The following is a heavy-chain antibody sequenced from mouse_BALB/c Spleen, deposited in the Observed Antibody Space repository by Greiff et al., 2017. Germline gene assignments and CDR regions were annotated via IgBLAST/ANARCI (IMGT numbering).Heavy chain of an antibody. CDR3: TSRQLGLDL. CDR1: GYTFTSYY. J-gene: IGHJ4*01. CDR2: INPSNGGT. Sequence: QVQLKESGAELVKPGASVKLSCKASGYTFTSYYMYWVKQRPGQGLEWIGEINPSNGGTNFNEKFKSKATLTVDKSSSTAYMQLSSLTSEDSAVYYCTSRQLGLDLWGQGTSVTVSS. V-gene: IGHV1S81*02. D-gene: IGHD3-2*01.